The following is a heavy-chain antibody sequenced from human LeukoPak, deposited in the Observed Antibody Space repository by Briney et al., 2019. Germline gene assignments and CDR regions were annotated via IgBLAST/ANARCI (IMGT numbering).Heavy chain of an antibody. CDR2: AHYSGHT. D-gene: IGHD3-10*01. J-gene: IGHJ5*02. CDR1: GGSISNYY. V-gene: IGHV4-59*01. CDR3: ARDLDRELIGGFDP. Sequence: SETLSLTCSVSGGSISNYYWSWIRQAPGRGLEWIGFAHYSGHTKYNPSLKSRVTMSLDTSKSQFSLILSSVTAADTAVYYCARDLDRELIGGFDPWGQGTLVTVSS.